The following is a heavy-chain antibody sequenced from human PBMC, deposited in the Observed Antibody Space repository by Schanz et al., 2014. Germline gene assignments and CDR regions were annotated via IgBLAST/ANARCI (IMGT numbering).Heavy chain of an antibody. CDR2: ISSSGSYI. D-gene: IGHD3-9*01. J-gene: IGHJ4*02. CDR3: ARDSRPDYDFLTAYYSIDY. CDR1: GFTISSYS. Sequence: VQLVESGGGVVQPGRSLRLSCAASGFTISSYSMNWVRQAPGKGLEWVSSISSSGSYIHYADSVKGRFTISRDNAKNTLYLQMNSLRAEDTAVYYCARDSRPDYDFLTAYYSIDYWGQGTLVTVSS. V-gene: IGHV3-21*01.